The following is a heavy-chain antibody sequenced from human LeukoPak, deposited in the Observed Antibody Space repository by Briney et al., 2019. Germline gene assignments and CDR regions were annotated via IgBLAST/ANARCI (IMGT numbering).Heavy chain of an antibody. V-gene: IGHV3-7*03. CDR1: GFTFSSYW. Sequence: GGSLRLSCAASGFTFSSYWMSWVRQAPGKGLEWVANIKQDGSEKYYVDSVKGRFTISRDNAKNSLYLQMNSLRAEDTAVYSCAKDPIAAAGDHWGQGTLVTVSS. CDR3: AKDPIAAAGDH. CDR2: IKQDGSEK. D-gene: IGHD6-13*01. J-gene: IGHJ4*02.